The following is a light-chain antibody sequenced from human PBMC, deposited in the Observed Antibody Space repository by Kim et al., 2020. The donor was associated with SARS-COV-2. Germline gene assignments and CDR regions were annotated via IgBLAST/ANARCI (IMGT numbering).Light chain of an antibody. CDR1: QGISGW. V-gene: IGKV1-12*01. Sequence: ASVGDKVTITCRASQGISGWLAWYQQKPGKAPKLLIYAASSLQSGVPSSFCGSGSGTDFTLTISSLQPEDFATYYCQQANSFPPTFGQETKVDIK. CDR3: QQANSFPPT. CDR2: AAS. J-gene: IGKJ1*01.